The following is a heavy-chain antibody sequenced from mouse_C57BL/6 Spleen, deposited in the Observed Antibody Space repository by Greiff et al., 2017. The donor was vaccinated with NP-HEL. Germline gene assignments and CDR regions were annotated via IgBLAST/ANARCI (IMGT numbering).Heavy chain of an antibody. CDR3: TTWRDYDETY. V-gene: IGHV14-4*01. D-gene: IGHD2-4*01. CDR1: GFNIKDDY. Sequence: VQLQHSGAELVRPGASVKLSCTASGFNIKDDYMHWVKQRPEQGLEWIGWIDPENGDTEYASKFQGKATITADTSSNTAYLQLSSLTSEDTAVYYCTTWRDYDETYWGQGTLVTVSA. J-gene: IGHJ3*01. CDR2: IDPENGDT.